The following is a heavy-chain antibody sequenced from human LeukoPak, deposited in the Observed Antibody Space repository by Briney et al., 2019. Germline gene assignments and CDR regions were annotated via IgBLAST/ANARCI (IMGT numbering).Heavy chain of an antibody. CDR3: AKRIQSAMATGY. Sequence: ETLSLTCTVSGYSISSGYYWGWIRQPPGKGLEWVANIKQDGSEKYYVDSVKGRFTISRDNAKNSLYLQMNSLRAEDTAVYYCAKRIQSAMATGYWGQGTLVTVSS. CDR1: GYSISSGYY. CDR2: IKQDGSEK. J-gene: IGHJ4*02. D-gene: IGHD5-18*01. V-gene: IGHV3-7*03.